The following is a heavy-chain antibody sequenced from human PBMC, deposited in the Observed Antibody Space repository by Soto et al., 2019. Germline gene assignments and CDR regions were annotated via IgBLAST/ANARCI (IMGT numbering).Heavy chain of an antibody. CDR3: ARDLGLLKSMFDY. V-gene: IGHV3-21*01. Sequence: PGGSLRLSCLASGFSFNSFNMNWIRRAPGRGLEWVASISVSGDNTYYGDSMQGRFTISRDNSKRSVFLDLNSLRVEDTAVYYCARDLGLLKSMFDYWGQGTLVTVSS. D-gene: IGHD2-8*01. CDR1: GFSFNSFN. J-gene: IGHJ4*02. CDR2: ISVSGDNT.